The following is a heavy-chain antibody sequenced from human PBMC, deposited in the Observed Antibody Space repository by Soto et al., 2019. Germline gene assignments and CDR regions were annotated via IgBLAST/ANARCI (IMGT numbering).Heavy chain of an antibody. D-gene: IGHD2-15*01. J-gene: IGHJ4*02. Sequence: GGSLRLSCVASGSSSDPFTMHWVRELPGKGLEWVAGLSWDRSTVAYADAVQGRFTISRDHAKNSVDLLMDSLRPDDTALYFCAVSSPDIVVLPSSIYFTSWGPGTQVTVSS. CDR2: LSWDRSTV. CDR1: GSSSDPFT. V-gene: IGHV3-9*02. CDR3: AVSSPDIVVLPSSIYFTS.